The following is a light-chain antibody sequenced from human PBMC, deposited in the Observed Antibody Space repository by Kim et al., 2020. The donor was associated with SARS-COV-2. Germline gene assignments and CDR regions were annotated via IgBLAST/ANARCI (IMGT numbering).Light chain of an antibody. Sequence: EIVLTQSPGTLSFSPGERATLSCRASQSVSSSYLAWYQQKPGQAPRLLIYGASSRATGIPDRFSGSGSGTDFTLTISRLEPEDFAVYYCQQYGSSFTFGAGTKVDIK. V-gene: IGKV3-20*01. CDR3: QQYGSSFT. CDR1: QSVSSSY. J-gene: IGKJ3*01. CDR2: GAS.